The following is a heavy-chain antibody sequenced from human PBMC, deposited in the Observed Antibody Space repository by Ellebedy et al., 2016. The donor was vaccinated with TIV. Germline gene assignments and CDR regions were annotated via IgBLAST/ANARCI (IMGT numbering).Heavy chain of an antibody. Sequence: GESLKISWAASGFTDSTNYMSWVRQPPGKPQAWVSSISSDSSDLSYADSGKGRFTISRDNAKNLLYLQMNTLGVEVTAVYYCAAGSRQYWFDPWGQGTLVPVSS. CDR2: ISSDSSDL. CDR3: AAGSRQYWFDP. V-gene: IGHV3-21*01. J-gene: IGHJ5*02. D-gene: IGHD3-10*01. CDR1: GFTDSTNY.